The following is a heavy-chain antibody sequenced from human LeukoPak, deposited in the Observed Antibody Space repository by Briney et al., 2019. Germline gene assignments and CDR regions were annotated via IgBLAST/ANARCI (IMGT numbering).Heavy chain of an antibody. CDR2: LSGSGDST. CDR1: GFTFSSYA. CDR3: ATQKGRTVATE. D-gene: IGHD5-12*01. J-gene: IGHJ4*02. Sequence: GGSLRLSCAASGFTFSSYAMSWVRQAPGKGLEWLSALSGSGDSTYYADSVKGRFIITRDNSKNTLSLQMNSLRADDTVIYYCATQKGRTVATEWGQGTLVTVSS. V-gene: IGHV3-23*01.